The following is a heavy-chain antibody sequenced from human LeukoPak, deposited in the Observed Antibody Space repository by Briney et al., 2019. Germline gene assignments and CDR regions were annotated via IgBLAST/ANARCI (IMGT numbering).Heavy chain of an antibody. CDR3: ARVRGYRSKYFDY. D-gene: IGHD6-25*01. Sequence: PSETLSLTCTVSGGSISSGGYYWSWIRQHPGKGLEWIGYIYYSGSTYYNPSLKSRVTISVDTSKNQFSLKLSSVTAADTAVYYCARVRGYRSKYFDYWGQGTLVTVSS. CDR1: GGSISSGGYY. J-gene: IGHJ4*02. CDR2: IYYSGST. V-gene: IGHV4-31*03.